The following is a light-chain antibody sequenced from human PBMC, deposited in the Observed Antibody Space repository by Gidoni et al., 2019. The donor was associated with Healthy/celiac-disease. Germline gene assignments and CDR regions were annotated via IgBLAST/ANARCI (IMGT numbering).Light chain of an antibody. V-gene: IGKV1-12*01. Sequence: DIQMTQSPSSGSVSVGDSVTISCRASQSIGVWLAWYQQRPGNASNLLIYSASILHRGVPSRFSGAGSGTHFTLTISSLQPEDVGTYFCLQADSFPLTFGQGTRLEI. CDR1: QSIGVW. CDR3: LQADSFPLT. CDR2: SAS. J-gene: IGKJ5*01.